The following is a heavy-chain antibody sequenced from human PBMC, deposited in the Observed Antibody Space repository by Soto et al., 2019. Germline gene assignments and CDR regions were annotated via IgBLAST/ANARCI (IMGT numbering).Heavy chain of an antibody. J-gene: IGHJ6*02. CDR1: GFTFSNYW. Sequence: EMQLVESGGGLVKPGGSLRIPCAASGFTFSNYWMHWVRQTPGKGLVWVSRISTDGSSTWYADSVTGPFTISRDSAKNTLYLQLRILRAEDTAVYYCACGRRMFDYYYGMDVWGQGTSVAVSS. CDR3: ACGRRMFDYYYGMDV. CDR2: ISTDGSST. D-gene: IGHD3-10*02. V-gene: IGHV3-74*01.